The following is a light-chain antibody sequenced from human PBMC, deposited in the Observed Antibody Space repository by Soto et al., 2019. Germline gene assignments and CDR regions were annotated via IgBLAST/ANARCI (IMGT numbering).Light chain of an antibody. J-gene: IGKJ1*01. Sequence: EIALTHPPATLSVSPGERATFSCRASQSVSSNLAWYQQKPGQAPRLLLYGASIRATGIPARFSVSGSGTEFTLTISSLQSEDFAVYYCQHYKNWPPWTFGQGTKVDIK. CDR1: QSVSSN. V-gene: IGKV3-15*01. CDR3: QHYKNWPPWT. CDR2: GAS.